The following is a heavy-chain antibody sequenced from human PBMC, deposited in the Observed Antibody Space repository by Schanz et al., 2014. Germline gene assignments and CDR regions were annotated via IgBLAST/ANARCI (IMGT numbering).Heavy chain of an antibody. D-gene: IGHD6-13*01. CDR3: AGATYSSSWYGGSEYFQH. CDR2: INPSGGST. CDR1: GGTFSSFG. J-gene: IGHJ1*01. Sequence: VQLEQSGAEVKKPGSSVKVSCKASGGTFSSFGINWVRQAPGQGLEWMGMINPSGGSTTYAQKFQGRVTMTRDTSTSSVYRELSSLRSEDTAVYYCAGATYSSSWYGGSEYFQHWGQGALVAVSS. V-gene: IGHV1-46*01.